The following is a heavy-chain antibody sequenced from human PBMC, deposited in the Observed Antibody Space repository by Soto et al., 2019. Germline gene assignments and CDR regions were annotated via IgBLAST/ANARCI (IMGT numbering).Heavy chain of an antibody. V-gene: IGHV1-69*13. J-gene: IGHJ6*01. CDR3: ARGNTSAMGYYDFYGMDV. CDR1: GGAFSSYA. CDR2: IIPIFGTA. Sequence: ASVKGSCKASGGAFSSYAISLVRQAPGQGLEWMGGIIPIFGTANYAQKFQGRVTITADESTSTAYMELSSLRSEDTAVYYCARGNTSAMGYYDFYGMDVWGQGTPVTVSS. D-gene: IGHD6-13*01.